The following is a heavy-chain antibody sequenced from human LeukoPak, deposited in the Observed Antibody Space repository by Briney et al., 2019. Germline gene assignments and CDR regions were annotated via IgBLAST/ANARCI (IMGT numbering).Heavy chain of an antibody. CDR3: ARIGGSGTYWDY. CDR2: IKYHGSDE. CDR1: GFTFSDYW. J-gene: IGHJ4*02. V-gene: IGHV3-7*01. D-gene: IGHD3-10*01. Sequence: PGGSLRLSCAASGFTFSDYWMSWVRQAPGKGLEWVANIKYHGSDEYYVDSVRGRFTISRDNAKNSLFLQMNSLRAEDTAVYYCARIGGSGTYWDYWGQGTLVTVSS.